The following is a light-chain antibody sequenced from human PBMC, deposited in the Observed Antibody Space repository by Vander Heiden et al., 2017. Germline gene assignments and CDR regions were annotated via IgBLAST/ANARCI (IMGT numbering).Light chain of an antibody. Sequence: DIQMTQSPSSLSASVGDRVTITCRASQSLNNYLVWYQQKPGKAPNLLIYGASSLQSGVPSRFSGSGSGTDFTLTISRLQPEEFATYYCQHRDSTPSTFGQGTKMDIK. V-gene: IGKV1-39*01. CDR3: QHRDSTPST. CDR1: QSLNNY. CDR2: GAS. J-gene: IGKJ2*01.